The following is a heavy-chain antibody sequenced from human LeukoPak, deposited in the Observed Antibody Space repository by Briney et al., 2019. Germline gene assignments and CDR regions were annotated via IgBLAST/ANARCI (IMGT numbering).Heavy chain of an antibody. J-gene: IGHJ5*02. CDR2: ISLRGGSM. Sequence: ASVTVSCQESGYTFHSDYMHWVRQAPGQGLEWMGIISLRGGSMSYAQKFQGRVTMTRDTSTNTVYMMLSSLRSEDTAVYYCAKGSEQWLVVEDWFDRWGQGTLVTVSS. V-gene: IGHV1-46*02. D-gene: IGHD6-19*01. CDR1: GYTFHSDY. CDR3: AKGSEQWLVVEDWFDR.